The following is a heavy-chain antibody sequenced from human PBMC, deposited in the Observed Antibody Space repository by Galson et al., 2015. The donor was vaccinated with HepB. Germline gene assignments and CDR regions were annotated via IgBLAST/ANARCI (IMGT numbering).Heavy chain of an antibody. J-gene: IGHJ6*02. Sequence: SLRLSCAASGFAFSSSWVSWVRQAPEKGLEWVATINEDGNEKYYVDSVKGRFTVSRDNAKNSLYLQMHSLRAEESAVYYCVRDLRLYRNGWLTYYGVDVWGQGTTVTVSS. CDR1: GFAFSSSW. CDR2: INEDGNEK. CDR3: VRDLRLYRNGWLTYYGVDV. V-gene: IGHV3-7*03. D-gene: IGHD6-19*01.